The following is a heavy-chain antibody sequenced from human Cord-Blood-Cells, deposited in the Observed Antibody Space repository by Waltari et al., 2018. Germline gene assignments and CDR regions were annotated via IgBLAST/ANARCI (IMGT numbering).Heavy chain of an antibody. J-gene: IGHJ4*02. CDR3: AIQRRFASGPTVATIDY. D-gene: IGHD5-12*01. CDR2: IYYSGST. V-gene: IGHV4-39*01. Sequence: QLQLQESGPGLVKPSETLSLTCTVSGGSISSSSYYWGWIRQPPGKGLEWIGSIYYSGSTYYNPSLKSRVTISVDTSKNQFSLKLSSVTAADTAVYYCAIQRRFASGPTVATIDYWGQGTLVTVSS. CDR1: GGSISSSSYY.